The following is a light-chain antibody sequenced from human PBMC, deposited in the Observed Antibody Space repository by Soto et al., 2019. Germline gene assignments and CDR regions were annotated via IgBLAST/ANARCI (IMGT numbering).Light chain of an antibody. J-gene: IGKJ1*01. Sequence: STSFLSAYVGVRVTITSRDSQRISTLLAWYQQKPGKAPKLLIYKASSLESGVPSRFSGSGSGTEFTLTISSLQSEDFAVYYCQQYTSWPWTFGQGAKVDI. CDR1: QRISTL. CDR2: KAS. V-gene: IGKV1-5*03. CDR3: QQYTSWPWT.